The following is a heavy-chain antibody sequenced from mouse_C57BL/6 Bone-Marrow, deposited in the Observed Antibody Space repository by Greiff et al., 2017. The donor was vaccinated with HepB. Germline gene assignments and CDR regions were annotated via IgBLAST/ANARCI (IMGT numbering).Heavy chain of an antibody. V-gene: IGHV1-19*01. Sequence: EVKLQQSGPVLVKPGASVKMSCKASGYTFTDYYMNWVKQSHGKSLEWIGVINPYNGGTSYNQKFKGKATLTVDKSSSTAYMELNSLTSEDSAVYYCPYGNYVGFAYWGQGTLVTVSA. CDR3: PYGNYVGFAY. J-gene: IGHJ3*01. D-gene: IGHD2-1*01. CDR1: GYTFTDYY. CDR2: INPYNGGT.